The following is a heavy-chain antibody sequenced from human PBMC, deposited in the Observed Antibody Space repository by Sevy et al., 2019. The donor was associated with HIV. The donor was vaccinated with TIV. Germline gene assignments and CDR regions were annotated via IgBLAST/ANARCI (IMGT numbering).Heavy chain of an antibody. Sequence: SETLSLTCTVSGGSISSSRYYWGWIRQPPGKGLEWIGSFYYSGSTYYNPSLRSRVTISVDTSKNQFSLKLTSVTAADTAVYYCAAPPFFHDFASNWFDPGGQGTLVTVSS. CDR1: GGSISSSRYY. D-gene: IGHD3-3*01. V-gene: IGHV4-39*01. CDR3: AAPPFFHDFASNWFDP. J-gene: IGHJ5*02. CDR2: FYYSGST.